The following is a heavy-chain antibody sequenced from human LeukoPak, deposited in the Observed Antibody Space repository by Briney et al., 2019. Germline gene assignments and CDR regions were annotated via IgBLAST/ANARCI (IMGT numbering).Heavy chain of an antibody. V-gene: IGHV3-48*03. J-gene: IGHJ4*02. CDR3: ARMGSGYYYVLDY. Sequence: PGGSLRLSCAASGFTFSSYEMNWVRQAPGKGRGWVSYISSSGSTIYYADSVKGRFTISRDNAKNSLYLQMNSLRAEDTAVYYCARMGSGYYYVLDYWGQGNLVTVSS. CDR2: ISSSGSTI. CDR1: GFTFSSYE. D-gene: IGHD3-22*01.